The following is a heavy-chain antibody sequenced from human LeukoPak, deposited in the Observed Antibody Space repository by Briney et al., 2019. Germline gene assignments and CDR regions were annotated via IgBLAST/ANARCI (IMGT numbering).Heavy chain of an antibody. V-gene: IGHV1-46*01. CDR1: GYTFTSYY. CDR2: INPGGGST. Sequence: ASVKVSCKASGYTFTSYYMHWVRQAPGQGLEWMGIINPGGGSTSYAQKFQGRVTMTRDTSTSTVYMELSSLRSEDTAVYYCARDPSEGIAAALYYHYYGMDVWGQGTTVTVSS. J-gene: IGHJ6*02. D-gene: IGHD6-13*01. CDR3: ARDPSEGIAAALYYHYYGMDV.